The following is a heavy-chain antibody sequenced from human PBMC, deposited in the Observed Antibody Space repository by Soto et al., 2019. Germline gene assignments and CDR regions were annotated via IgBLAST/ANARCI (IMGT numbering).Heavy chain of an antibody. J-gene: IGHJ6*02. CDR3: XXXXXXGXXXXXXXXXXYYGVDV. CDR2: IYWDGDK. Sequence: QITLKESGPTLVKPTQTLTLTCTFSGFSLDTGGVGVGWIRQAPGKAPEWLILIYWDGDKRYNPSLKSKLTITKDTSKXXXXXXXXXXXXXXXXXXXXXXXXXXGXXXXXXXXXXYYGVDVWGQGTTVTVSS. CDR1: GFSLDTGGVG. V-gene: IGHV2-5*02.